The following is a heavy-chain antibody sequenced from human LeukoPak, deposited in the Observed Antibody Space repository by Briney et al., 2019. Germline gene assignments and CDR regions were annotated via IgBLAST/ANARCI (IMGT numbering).Heavy chain of an antibody. D-gene: IGHD6-6*01. J-gene: IGHJ4*02. CDR1: GGSFSGYY. CDR3: ARGGGYSSSSFDY. Sequence: SETLSLTCAVYGGSFSGYYWSWLRRPPGKGLEWIGEINHSGSTNYNPSLKSRVTISVDTSKNQFSLKLISVTAADTAVYYCARGGGYSSSSFDYWGQGTLVTVSS. CDR2: INHSGST. V-gene: IGHV4-34*01.